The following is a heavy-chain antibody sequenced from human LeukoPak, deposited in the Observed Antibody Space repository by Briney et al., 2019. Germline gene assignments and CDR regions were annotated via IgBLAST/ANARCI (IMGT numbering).Heavy chain of an antibody. CDR1: GYTFTSYD. J-gene: IGHJ4*02. CDR2: MNPNSGNT. CDR3: ARSSVGARRRIDY. V-gene: IGHV1-8*01. Sequence: ASVKVSCKASGYTFTSYDINWVRQATGRGLEWMGWMNPNSGNTGYAQKFQGRLTMTRSASINTAYMELSSLTSDDTAVYYCARSSVGARRRIDYWGQGTLVTVSS. D-gene: IGHD1-26*01.